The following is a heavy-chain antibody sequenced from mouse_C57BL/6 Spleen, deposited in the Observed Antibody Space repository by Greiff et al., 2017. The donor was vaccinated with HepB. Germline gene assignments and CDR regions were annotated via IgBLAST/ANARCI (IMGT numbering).Heavy chain of an antibody. V-gene: IGHV1-82*01. CDR1: GYAFSSSW. CDR3: ARDGSSPFDY. Sequence: VQRVESGPELVKPGASVKISCKASGYAFSSSWMNWVKQRPGKGLEWIGRIYPGDGDTNYNGKFKGKATLTADKSSSTAYMQLSSLTSEDSAVYFCARDGSSPFDYWGQGTTLTVSS. D-gene: IGHD1-1*01. CDR2: IYPGDGDT. J-gene: IGHJ2*01.